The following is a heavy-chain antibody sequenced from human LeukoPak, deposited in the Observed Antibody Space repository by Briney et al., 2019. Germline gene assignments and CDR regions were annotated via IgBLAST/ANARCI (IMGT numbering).Heavy chain of an antibody. Sequence: SETLSLTCTVSGGSISSGSYYWSWIRQPAGKGLEWIGRIYTSGSTNYNPSLKSRVTISVDTSKNQFSLKLSSVTAADTAVYYCARANTHSSSWSEIWGQGTLVTVSS. CDR1: GGSISSGSYY. CDR3: ARANTHSSSWSEI. CDR2: IYTSGST. D-gene: IGHD6-13*01. J-gene: IGHJ4*02. V-gene: IGHV4-61*02.